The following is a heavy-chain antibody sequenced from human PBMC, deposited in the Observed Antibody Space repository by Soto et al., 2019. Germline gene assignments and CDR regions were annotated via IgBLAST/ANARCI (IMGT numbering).Heavy chain of an antibody. J-gene: IGHJ1*01. CDR1: GFTFDDYA. D-gene: IGHD6-19*01. Sequence: EVQLVESGGGLVQPGRSLRLSCAASGFTFDDYAMHWVRQAPGKGLEWVSGISWNSGSIGYADSVKGRFTISRDNAKNSLYLQMNSLRAKDTALYYCAKVAVAGTEYFQHWGQGTLVTVSS. V-gene: IGHV3-9*01. CDR3: AKVAVAGTEYFQH. CDR2: ISWNSGSI.